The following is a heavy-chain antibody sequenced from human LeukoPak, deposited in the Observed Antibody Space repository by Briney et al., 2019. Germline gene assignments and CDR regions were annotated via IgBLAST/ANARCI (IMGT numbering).Heavy chain of an antibody. CDR3: ARGLYYGSGSYYRPPYYMDV. CDR2: INHSGST. CDR1: VASFSGYN. Sequence: WETLSSTCASYVASFSGYNWSWIRHPPGKGLEWIGVINHSGSTNYTPSLKSRVTISVDTSKNQFSLKLSSVTAADTAVYYCARGLYYGSGSYYRPPYYMDVWGKGTTVTVSS. J-gene: IGHJ6*03. D-gene: IGHD3-10*01. V-gene: IGHV4-34*01.